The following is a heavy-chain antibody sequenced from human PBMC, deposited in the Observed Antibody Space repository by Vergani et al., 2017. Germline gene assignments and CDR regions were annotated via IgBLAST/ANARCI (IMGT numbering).Heavy chain of an antibody. D-gene: IGHD3-10*01. CDR3: ASSSRWVGFGESDY. CDR1: GFTFSDYY. V-gene: IGHV3-11*06. J-gene: IGHJ4*02. CDR2: ISSSSSYT. Sequence: QVQLVESGGGLVKPGGSLRLSCAASGFTFSDYYMSWIRQAPGKGLEWVSYISSSSSYTNYADSVKGRFTISRDNAKNSLYLQMNSLRAEDTAVYYCASSSRWVGFGESDYWGQGTQVTVSS.